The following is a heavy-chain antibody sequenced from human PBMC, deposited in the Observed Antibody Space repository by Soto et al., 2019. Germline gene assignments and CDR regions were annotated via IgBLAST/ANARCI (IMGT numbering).Heavy chain of an antibody. Sequence: SETLSLTCTVSGGSISSGDYCLSWIRQPPGKGLEWIGYIYYSGSTYYNPSLKSRVTISVDTSKNQFSLKLSSVTAADTAVYYCARELGGYSYGYAVDYWGQGTLVTVSS. J-gene: IGHJ4*02. D-gene: IGHD5-18*01. CDR3: ARELGGYSYGYAVDY. CDR1: GGSISSGDYC. V-gene: IGHV4-30-4*01. CDR2: IYYSGST.